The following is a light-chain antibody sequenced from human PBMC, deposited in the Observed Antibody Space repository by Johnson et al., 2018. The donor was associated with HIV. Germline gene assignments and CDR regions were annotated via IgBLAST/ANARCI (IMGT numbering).Light chain of an antibody. J-gene: IGLJ1*01. Sequence: QPVLTQPPSVSAAPGQKVTISCSGSSSNIGNNYVSWYQQLPGTAPKLLIYDNNKRPSGIPDRFSGSKSGTSATLGITGLQHGDEAEYYCGTWDTSLIAGGVFGTGPMVTGL. V-gene: IGLV1-51*01. CDR1: SSNIGNNY. CDR2: DNN. CDR3: GTWDTSLIAGGV.